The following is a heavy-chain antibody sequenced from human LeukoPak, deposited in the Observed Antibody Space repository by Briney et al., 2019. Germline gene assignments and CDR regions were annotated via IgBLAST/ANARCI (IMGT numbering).Heavy chain of an antibody. Sequence: ASVKVSCKASGYSFTGYYILWVRQAPGQGLEWMGWINPNSGGTNYAQKFQGRVTMTRDTSISTAYMELSRLISDDTAVYYCARDRDWGQDYWGQGTLVTVSS. D-gene: IGHD7-27*01. CDR2: INPNSGGT. CDR1: GYSFTGYY. V-gene: IGHV1-2*02. J-gene: IGHJ4*02. CDR3: ARDRDWGQDY.